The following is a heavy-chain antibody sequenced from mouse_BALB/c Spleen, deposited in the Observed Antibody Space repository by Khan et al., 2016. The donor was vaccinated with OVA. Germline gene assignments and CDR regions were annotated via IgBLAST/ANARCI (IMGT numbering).Heavy chain of an antibody. J-gene: IGHJ4*01. CDR2: LWSDGTT. D-gene: IGHD2-10*01. V-gene: IGHV2-6-1*01. CDR1: GFSLTTYG. Sequence: QVQLKQSGPGLAAPSQSLSITCTISGFSLTTYGVHWVRQPPGKGLEWLVVLWSDGTTNYNSALKSRLTITKDNSQSQVFLKMNSLQTDDTAIYFCARQPYYHYNIMDYWGQGTSVTVSS. CDR3: ARQPYYHYNIMDY.